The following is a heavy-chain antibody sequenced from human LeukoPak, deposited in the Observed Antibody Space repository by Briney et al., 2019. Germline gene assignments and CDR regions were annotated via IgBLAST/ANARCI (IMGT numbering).Heavy chain of an antibody. J-gene: IGHJ6*02. CDR3: ARDNWNYGSSMDV. D-gene: IGHD1-7*01. CDR2: IYYSGST. CDR1: GGSVTSYH. Sequence: SETLSLTCTVSGGSVTSYHWSWIRQPPGKGLEWIGYIYYSGSTNYNPSLKSRVTISVDTSTNQFSLKLSSVTAADTAVYYCARDNWNYGSSMDVWGQGTTVTVSS. V-gene: IGHV4-59*02.